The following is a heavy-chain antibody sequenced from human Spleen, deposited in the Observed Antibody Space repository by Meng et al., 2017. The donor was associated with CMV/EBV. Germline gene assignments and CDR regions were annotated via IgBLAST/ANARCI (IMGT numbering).Heavy chain of an antibody. V-gene: IGHV1-18*01. J-gene: IGHJ4*02. CDR2: ISAYNGNT. CDR3: ARDFSAVITSAF. Sequence: CKASGYTFTNYGINWVRQPPGQGLEWMGWISAYNGNTNYAQKLQGRVTMTTDTSTTTAYMELRSLTSDDTAVYYCARDFSAVITSAFWGQGTLVTVSS. CDR1: GYTFTNYG. D-gene: IGHD4-23*01.